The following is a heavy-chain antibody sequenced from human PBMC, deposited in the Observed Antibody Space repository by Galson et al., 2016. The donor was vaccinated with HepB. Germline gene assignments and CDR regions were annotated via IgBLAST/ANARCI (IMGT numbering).Heavy chain of an antibody. CDR2: INNDGSKT. CDR3: ASGAGWLIDY. D-gene: IGHD6-19*01. J-gene: IGHJ4*02. V-gene: IGHV3-7*03. Sequence: SLRLSCAASGLTFLKWMNWIRLAPGKGLEWVAIINNDGSKTSYVDSVKGRFTISRDNNNNLLFLQTNSLRVDDTAVYFCASGAGWLIDYWGQGTHAIVSS. CDR1: GLTFLKW.